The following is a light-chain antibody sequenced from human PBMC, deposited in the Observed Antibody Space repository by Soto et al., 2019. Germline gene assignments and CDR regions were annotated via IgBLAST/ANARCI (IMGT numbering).Light chain of an antibody. V-gene: IGKV3-20*01. J-gene: IGKJ1*01. CDR3: QQFRNWPWT. Sequence: EIVLTQSPGTLSLSPGERATLSCRASQSVSSSYLAWYQQKPGQAPRLLMYGASSRATGIPARFSGSGSGTDFTLTISSLEPEDFAVYYCQQFRNWPWTFGQGTKVDI. CDR1: QSVSSSY. CDR2: GAS.